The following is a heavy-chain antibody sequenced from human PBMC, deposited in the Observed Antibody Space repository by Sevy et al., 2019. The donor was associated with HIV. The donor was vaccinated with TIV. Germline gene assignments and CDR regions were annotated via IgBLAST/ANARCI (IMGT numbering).Heavy chain of an antibody. CDR2: ISYDGSNK. D-gene: IGHD3-3*01. CDR1: GFTFSSYA. J-gene: IGHJ4*02. CDR3: ARANVYYDFWSGYTTGYFDY. Sequence: GGSLRLSCAASGFTFSSYAMHWVRQAPGKGLEWVAVISYDGSNKYYADSVKGRFTISRDNSKNTLYLQMNSLRAKDTAVYYCARANVYYDFWSGYTTGYFDYWGQGTLVTVSS. V-gene: IGHV3-30-3*01.